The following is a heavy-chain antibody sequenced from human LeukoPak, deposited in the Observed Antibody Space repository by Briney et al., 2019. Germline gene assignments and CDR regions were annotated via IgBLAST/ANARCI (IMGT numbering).Heavy chain of an antibody. D-gene: IGHD2-2*01. CDR1: GGSISSYY. V-gene: IGHV4-4*08. CDR2: IYTSGST. CDR3: ARAGCSSTSCYKGFDY. J-gene: IGHJ4*02. Sequence: SETLSLTCTVSGGSISSYYWSWIRQPPGKGLEWIGRIYTSGSTNYNPSLKSRVTISVDTSKNQFSLKLSSVTAADTAVYYCARAGCSSTSCYKGFDYWGQGTLVTVSS.